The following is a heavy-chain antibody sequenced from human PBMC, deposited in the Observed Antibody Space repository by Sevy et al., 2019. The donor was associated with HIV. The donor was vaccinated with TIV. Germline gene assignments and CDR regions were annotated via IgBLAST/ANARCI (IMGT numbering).Heavy chain of an antibody. V-gene: IGHV3-74*01. CDR3: ARAGDCGGDCYFDY. J-gene: IGHJ4*02. CDR2: INSDGSST. D-gene: IGHD2-21*02. Sequence: GGSLRLSCAASGFTFSSYWMHWVRQAPGKGLVWVSRINSDGSSTSYADSVKGRFTISRDNAKNTRYLQMNSLRAEDTAVYYCARAGDCGGDCYFDYWGQGTLVTVSS. CDR1: GFTFSSYW.